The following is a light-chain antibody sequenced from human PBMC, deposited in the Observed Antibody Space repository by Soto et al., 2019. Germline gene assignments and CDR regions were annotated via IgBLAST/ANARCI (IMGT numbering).Light chain of an antibody. J-gene: IGKJ2*01. Sequence: EIVMTQSPATLSLSPGERAALACTASQGISSALSWYQQKPGQPPRLLIYVASTRTTGVPARFTGSGSGSDFTLTIRGLQSEYFAVYYCHQGHNWPLTCGQGTRLEI. CDR1: QGISSA. V-gene: IGKV3-15*01. CDR2: VAS. CDR3: HQGHNWPLT.